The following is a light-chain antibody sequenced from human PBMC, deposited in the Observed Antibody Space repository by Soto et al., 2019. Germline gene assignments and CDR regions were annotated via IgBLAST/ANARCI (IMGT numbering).Light chain of an antibody. CDR3: QSYDSSLSGSV. Sequence: QAVVTQPPSMSGAPGQRVTISCTGSNSNIGAGYDVHWYQQLPGTAPKLLLYGNTNRPSGVPDRFSGSKSGTSASLAITGLQADDEADYYCQSYDSSLSGSVFGGGTKLTVL. CDR2: GNT. CDR1: NSNIGAGYD. J-gene: IGLJ2*01. V-gene: IGLV1-40*01.